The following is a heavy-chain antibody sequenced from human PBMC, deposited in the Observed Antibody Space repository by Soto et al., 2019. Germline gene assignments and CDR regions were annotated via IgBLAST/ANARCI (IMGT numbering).Heavy chain of an antibody. CDR1: GFTFSTYG. J-gene: IGHJ4*02. Sequence: PGGSLRLSCAASGFTFSTYGMHWVRQAPGKGLEWVAVISYDGSNKYYADSVKGRFTISRDNSKNTLYLQMNSLRAEDTAVYYCAKDPMVRGVIMSYYFDYWGQGTLVTVSS. CDR2: ISYDGSNK. CDR3: AKDPMVRGVIMSYYFDY. V-gene: IGHV3-30*18. D-gene: IGHD3-10*01.